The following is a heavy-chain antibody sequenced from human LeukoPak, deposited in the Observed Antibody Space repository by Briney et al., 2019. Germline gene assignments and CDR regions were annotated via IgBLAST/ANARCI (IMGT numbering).Heavy chain of an antibody. V-gene: IGHV4-34*01. CDR2: INHSGST. CDR3: ARGVEDIVVVPAVLPTLDY. J-gene: IGHJ4*02. D-gene: IGHD2-2*02. CDR1: GGSFSGYY. Sequence: SETLSLTCAVYGGSFSGYYWSWIRQPPGKGLEWIGEINHSGSTNYNPSLKSRVTISVDTSKNQFSLKLSSVTAADTAVYYCARGVEDIVVVPAVLPTLDYWGQGTLVTVSS.